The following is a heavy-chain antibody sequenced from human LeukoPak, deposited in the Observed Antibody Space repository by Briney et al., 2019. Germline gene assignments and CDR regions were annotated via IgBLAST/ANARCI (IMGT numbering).Heavy chain of an antibody. V-gene: IGHV4-59*01. CDR2: IYYSGST. CDR3: ARGALWFGEYYFDY. D-gene: IGHD3-10*01. Sequence: SETLSLTCTVSGGSISSYYWSWIRQPPGKGLEWIGYIYYSGSTNYNPSLKSRVTISVDTSKNHFSLKLSSVTAADTAVYYCARGALWFGEYYFDYWGQGTLVTVSS. CDR1: GGSISSYY. J-gene: IGHJ4*02.